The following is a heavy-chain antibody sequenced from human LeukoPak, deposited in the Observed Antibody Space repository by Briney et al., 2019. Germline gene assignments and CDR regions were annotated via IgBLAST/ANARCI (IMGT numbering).Heavy chain of an antibody. CDR3: ARLASGWPFDY. J-gene: IGHJ4*02. CDR2: VYYSGST. CDR1: DDSISSSSYY. D-gene: IGHD6-19*01. V-gene: IGHV4-39*01. Sequence: SETLSLTCTVSDDSISSSSYYWGWIRQPPGKGLEWIGNVYYSGSTYYNPSLTSRVTISLGTSKHQFSLKLSSVTAADTAVYYCARLASGWPFDYWGQGTLVTVSS.